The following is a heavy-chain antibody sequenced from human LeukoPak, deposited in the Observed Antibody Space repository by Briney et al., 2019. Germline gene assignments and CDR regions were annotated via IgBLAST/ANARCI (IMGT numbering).Heavy chain of an antibody. J-gene: IGHJ6*02. V-gene: IGHV4-34*01. CDR2: INHSGST. Sequence: SETLSLTCAVYGGSLSGYYWSWIRQPPGKGLEWIGEINHSGSTNYNPSLKSRVTISVDTSKNQFSLKLSSVTAADTAVYYCARGAWFGTGYYYYGMDVWGQGTTVTVSS. CDR1: GGSLSGYY. D-gene: IGHD3-10*01. CDR3: ARGAWFGTGYYYYGMDV.